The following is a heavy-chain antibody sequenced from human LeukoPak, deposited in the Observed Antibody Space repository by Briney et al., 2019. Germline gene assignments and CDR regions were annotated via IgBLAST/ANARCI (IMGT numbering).Heavy chain of an antibody. V-gene: IGHV3-21*01. J-gene: IGHJ4*02. CDR2: ISSSSSYI. CDR1: GFTFSSYS. D-gene: IGHD1-26*01. CDR3: ARERLGATWALGN. Sequence: GGSLRLSCAASGFTFSSYSMNWVRQAPGKGLEWVSSISSSSSYIYYADPVKGRFTISRDNAKNSLYLQMNSLRAEDTAVYYCARERLGATWALGNWGQGTLVTVSS.